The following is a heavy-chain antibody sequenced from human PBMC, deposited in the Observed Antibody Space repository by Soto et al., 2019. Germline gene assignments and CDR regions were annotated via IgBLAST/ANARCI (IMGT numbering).Heavy chain of an antibody. J-gene: IGHJ4*02. CDR2: IKQDGREK. CDR3: ARDSGDGLAY. Sequence: GGSLRLSCAASGFTFSRYWMSWVRQAPGKGLEWVANIKQDGREKYYVDSVKGRFTISRDNAKNSLYLQMNSLRGDDMAVYYCARDSGDGLAYWGQGTLVTVAS. CDR1: GFTFSRYW. V-gene: IGHV3-7*04.